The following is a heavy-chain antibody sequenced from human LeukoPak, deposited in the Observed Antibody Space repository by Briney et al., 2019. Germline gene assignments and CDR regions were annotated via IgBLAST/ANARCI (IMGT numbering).Heavy chain of an antibody. CDR3: ARAGYCSGGSCYFDY. D-gene: IGHD2-15*01. Sequence: SETLSLTCTVSGGSISSHYWSWIRQPPGKGLEWIGYIYYSGSTNYNPSLKSRVTISVDASKNQFSLKLSSVTAADTAVYYCARAGYCSGGSCYFDYCGQGTLVTVSS. CDR2: IYYSGST. CDR1: GGSISSHY. V-gene: IGHV4-59*11. J-gene: IGHJ4*02.